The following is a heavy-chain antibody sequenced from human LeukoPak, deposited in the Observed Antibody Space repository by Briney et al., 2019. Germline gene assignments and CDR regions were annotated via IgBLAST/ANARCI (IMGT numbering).Heavy chain of an antibody. CDR2: ISYDGNDK. V-gene: IGHV3-30*18. CDR3: AKDAVNCSGTSCSYGMDV. D-gene: IGHD2-2*01. Sequence: GTSLRLSCAASGFTFSSYAIHWARQAPGKGPEWVAFISYDGNDKYYADSVKGRFTTSRDNSKNTLYLQMHSLRPEDTAVYSCAKDAVNCSGTSCSYGMDVWGQGTTVTVSS. J-gene: IGHJ6*02. CDR1: GFTFSSYA.